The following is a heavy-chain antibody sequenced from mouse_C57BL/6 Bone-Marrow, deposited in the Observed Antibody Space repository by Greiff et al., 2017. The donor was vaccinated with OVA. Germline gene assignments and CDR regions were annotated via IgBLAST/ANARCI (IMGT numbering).Heavy chain of an antibody. J-gene: IGHJ4*01. CDR1: GYTFTSYW. CDR3: ARASMDY. CDR2: IDPSDSYT. Sequence: QVQLQQPGAELVKPGASVKLSCKASGYTFTSYWMQWVKQRPGQGLEWIGEIDPSDSYTNYNQKFKGKATLTVYTSSSTAYMQLSSLTSEDSAVYYCARASMDYWGQGTSVTVSS. V-gene: IGHV1-50*01.